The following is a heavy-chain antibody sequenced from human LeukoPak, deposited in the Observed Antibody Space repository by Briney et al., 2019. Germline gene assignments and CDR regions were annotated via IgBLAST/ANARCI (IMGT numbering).Heavy chain of an antibody. V-gene: IGHV4-61*02. CDR1: VGSISRGRYY. CDR2: IYTSGST. D-gene: IGHD1-26*01. CDR3: AREGSYYYFDY. J-gene: IGHJ4*02. Sequence: PSETLSHTCTVSVGSISRGRYYWSWTRQPAGKGLEWIGRIYTSGSTNYNPSLKSRVTISVDTSKNRFSLKLSSVTAADTAVYYCAREGSYYYFDYWGQGTLVTVSS.